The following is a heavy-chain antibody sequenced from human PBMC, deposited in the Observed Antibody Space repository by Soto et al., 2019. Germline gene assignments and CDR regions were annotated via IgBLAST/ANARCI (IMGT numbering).Heavy chain of an antibody. CDR2: INPNSGDT. Sequence: SLKVSCKASEYTLIGYYVHWVRQAPGQGLEWMGWINPNSGDTNYVQKFQGRVTMTRETSISTAYMEVSRLTSDDTAVYYCARDGHSGFGGFDFWGQGTLVTGSS. D-gene: IGHD5-12*01. V-gene: IGHV1-2*02. J-gene: IGHJ4*02. CDR1: EYTLIGYY. CDR3: ARDGHSGFGGFDF.